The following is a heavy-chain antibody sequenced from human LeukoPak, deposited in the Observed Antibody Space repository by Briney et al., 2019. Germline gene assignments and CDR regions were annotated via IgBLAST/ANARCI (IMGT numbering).Heavy chain of an antibody. CDR2: MNPNSGNT. D-gene: IGHD3-22*01. V-gene: IGHV1-8*03. Sequence: ASVKVSCKASGYTFTSCDINWVRQATGQGLEWMGWMNPNSGNTGYAQKFQGRVTITRNTSISTAYMELSSLRSEDTAVYYCARGRGYYDSSGLSKPPTYYFDYWGQGTLVTVSS. J-gene: IGHJ4*02. CDR3: ARGRGYYDSSGLSKPPTYYFDY. CDR1: GYTFTSCD.